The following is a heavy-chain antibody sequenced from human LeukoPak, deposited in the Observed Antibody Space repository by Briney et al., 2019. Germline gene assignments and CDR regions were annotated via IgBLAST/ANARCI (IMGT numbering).Heavy chain of an antibody. V-gene: IGHV1-2*02. CDR2: INPNSGGT. D-gene: IGHD2-2*01. J-gene: IGHJ4*02. Sequence: ASVKVTCKASGYTFTSYDINWVRRAPGQGLEWMGWINPNSGGTNYAQKFQGRVTMTRDTSISTAYMELSRLRSDDTAVYYCARSFDQLGGYFDYWGQGTLVTVSS. CDR3: ARSFDQLGGYFDY. CDR1: GYTFTSYD.